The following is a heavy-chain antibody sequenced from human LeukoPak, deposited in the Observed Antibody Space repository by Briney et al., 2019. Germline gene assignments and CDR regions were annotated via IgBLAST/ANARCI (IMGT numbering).Heavy chain of an antibody. V-gene: IGHV2-70*11. CDR1: GFSLSTSGMC. CDR3: ARIRSEGYFDY. J-gene: IGHJ4*02. Sequence: SGPALVKPTQTLTLTCTFSGFSLSTSGMCVSWIRQPPGKALEWLARIDWDDDKYYSPSLNTRLTISKDTSKSQVVLTMTNMDPVDTATYYCARIRSEGYFDYWGQGTLVTVSS. CDR2: IDWDDDK.